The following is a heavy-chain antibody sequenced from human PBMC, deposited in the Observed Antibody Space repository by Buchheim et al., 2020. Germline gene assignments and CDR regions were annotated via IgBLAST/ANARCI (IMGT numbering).Heavy chain of an antibody. D-gene: IGHD3-10*01. CDR1: GGSISSGDYY. J-gene: IGHJ4*02. Sequence: QVQLQESGPGLVKPSQTLSLTCTVSGGSISSGDYYWSWIRQPPGKGLEWIGYIYYSGSTYYNPSLKSRVTISVDTSKNQFSLKLSSVTAADTAVYYCAREARITMVRGVPEENRYYFDYWGQGTL. CDR3: AREARITMVRGVPEENRYYFDY. CDR2: IYYSGST. V-gene: IGHV4-30-4*01.